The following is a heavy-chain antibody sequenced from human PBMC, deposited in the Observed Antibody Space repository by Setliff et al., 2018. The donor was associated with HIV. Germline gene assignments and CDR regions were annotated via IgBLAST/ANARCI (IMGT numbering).Heavy chain of an antibody. J-gene: IGHJ5*01. Sequence: PGGSLRLSCAASGFTFSNSWMHWVRQAPGKGLVWVSRINTDGSSATYADSVKGRFTSSRDNAKNTLYLQMDSLRAEDTAVYYCARGGANPSWFDSWGQGTLVTVSS. V-gene: IGHV3-74*03. CDR2: INTDGSSA. CDR3: ARGGANPSWFDS. CDR1: GFTFSNSW. D-gene: IGHD3-16*01.